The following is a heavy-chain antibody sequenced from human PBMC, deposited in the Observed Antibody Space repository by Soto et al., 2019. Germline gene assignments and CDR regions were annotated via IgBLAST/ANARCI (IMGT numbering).Heavy chain of an antibody. CDR2: IYYSGST. Sequence: PSETLSLTCTVSGGSISSGGYYWSWIRQHPGKGLEWIGYIYYSGSTYYNPSLKSRVTISVDTSKNQFSLKLSSVTAADTAVYYCARSLEMATGIDWFDPWGQGTLVTVS. J-gene: IGHJ5*02. CDR1: GGSISSGGYY. CDR3: ARSLEMATGIDWFDP. D-gene: IGHD5-12*01. V-gene: IGHV4-31*03.